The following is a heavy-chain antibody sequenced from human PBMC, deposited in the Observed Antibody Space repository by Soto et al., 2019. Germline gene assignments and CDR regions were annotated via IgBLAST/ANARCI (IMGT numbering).Heavy chain of an antibody. D-gene: IGHD4-17*01. CDR2: MNPNSGNT. J-gene: IGHJ4*02. V-gene: IGHV1-8*01. CDR1: GYTYTRYD. Sequence: GASVKVSCKASGYTYTRYDINWVRQATGQGLEWMGWMNPNSGNTGYAQKFQGRVTMTRNTSISTAYMELSSLRSEDTAVYYCARAPHGDYRGDYWGQGTLVTVSS. CDR3: ARAPHGDYRGDY.